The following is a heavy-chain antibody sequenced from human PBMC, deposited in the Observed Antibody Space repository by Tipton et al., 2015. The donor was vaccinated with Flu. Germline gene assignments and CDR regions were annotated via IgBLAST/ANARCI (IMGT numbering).Heavy chain of an antibody. D-gene: IGHD6-19*01. CDR3: ATWGPIAVASDFNY. V-gene: IGHV3-64*01. Sequence: GSLRLSCAASGFTFSTSPMHWVRQAPGRRLEYVSGIDRTAIYTYYGNSVKGRFTISRDNSRNTLYLQMDSLGPDDTAVYYCATWGPIAVASDFNYWGQGTLVTVSS. CDR1: GFTFSTSP. CDR2: IDRTAIYT. J-gene: IGHJ4*02.